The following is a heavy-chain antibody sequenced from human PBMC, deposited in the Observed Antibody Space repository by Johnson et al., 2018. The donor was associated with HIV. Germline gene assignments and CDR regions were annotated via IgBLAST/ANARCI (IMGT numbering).Heavy chain of an antibody. CDR3: ARDDDPPDAFDI. V-gene: IGHV3-30*02. J-gene: IGHJ3*02. CDR2: IRDDGSNK. CDR1: GFTFSTYG. Sequence: QVQLVESGGGLVQPGGSLRLSCAASGFTFSTYGMHWVRQAPGKGLEWVAFIRDDGSNKYYADSVKGRFTISRDNAKNSLYLQMNSLRAEDTAVYYCARDDDPPDAFDIWGQGTMVTVSS.